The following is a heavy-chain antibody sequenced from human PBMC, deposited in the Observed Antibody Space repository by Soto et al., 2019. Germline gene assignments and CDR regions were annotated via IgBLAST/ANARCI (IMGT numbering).Heavy chain of an antibody. CDR1: GGSFSGYY. Sequence: QVQLQQWGAGLLKPSETLSLTCAVYGGSFSGYYWSWIRQPPGKGLEWIGEINHSGSTNYNPSLKSRVTISVDTPKNQVSLKLSSVTAADTAVYYCARGRHKRLFDYWGQGTLVTVSS. J-gene: IGHJ4*02. D-gene: IGHD3-22*01. CDR2: INHSGST. V-gene: IGHV4-34*01. CDR3: ARGRHKRLFDY.